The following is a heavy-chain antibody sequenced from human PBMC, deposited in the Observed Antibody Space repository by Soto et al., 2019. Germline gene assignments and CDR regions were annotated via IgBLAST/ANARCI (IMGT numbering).Heavy chain of an antibody. CDR3: ASSGPFPRYFDRSTDAFDI. Sequence: SETLSLTCTVSGGSISSSSYYWGWIRQPPGKGLEWIGSIYYSGSTYYNPSLKSRVTISVDTSKNQFSLKLSSVTAAETAVYYCASSGPFPRYFDRSTDAFDIWGQGTMVTVS. V-gene: IGHV4-39*01. J-gene: IGHJ3*02. D-gene: IGHD3-9*01. CDR1: GGSISSSSYY. CDR2: IYYSGST.